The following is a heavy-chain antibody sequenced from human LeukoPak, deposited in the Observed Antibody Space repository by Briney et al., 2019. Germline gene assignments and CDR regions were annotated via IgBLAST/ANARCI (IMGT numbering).Heavy chain of an antibody. Sequence: GGSLRLSCAASGFTFSHYWMHWVRQAPGKGLLWVSRINSDGSRTTYADSVKGRFTISRDNAKNTLYLQMNSLRAEDTAVYYCARGREEDYGSGNYPVFTFWGQGTLVTVSS. J-gene: IGHJ4*02. CDR2: INSDGSRT. CDR3: ARGREEDYGSGNYPVFTF. CDR1: GFTFSHYW. D-gene: IGHD3-10*01. V-gene: IGHV3-74*01.